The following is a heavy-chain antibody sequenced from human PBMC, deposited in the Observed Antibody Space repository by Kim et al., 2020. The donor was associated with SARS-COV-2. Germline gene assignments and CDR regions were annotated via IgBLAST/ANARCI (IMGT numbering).Heavy chain of an antibody. D-gene: IGHD5-18*01. V-gene: IGHV4-34*01. J-gene: IGHJ4*02. Sequence: SETLSLTCAVYGGSFSGYYWSWIRQPPGKGLEWIGEINHSGSTNYNPSLKSRVTISVDTSKNQFSLKLSSVTAADTAVYYCAGKRGYSYGYGYWGQGTLVTVSS. CDR2: INHSGST. CDR1: GGSFSGYY. CDR3: AGKRGYSYGYGY.